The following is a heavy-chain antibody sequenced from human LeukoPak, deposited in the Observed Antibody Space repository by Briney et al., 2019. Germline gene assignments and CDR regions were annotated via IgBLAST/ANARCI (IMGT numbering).Heavy chain of an antibody. CDR3: ARGPGSRGG. CDR1: GYSISSGYY. CDR2: IYHSGST. D-gene: IGHD3-10*01. Sequence: SETLSLTRTVSGYSISSGYYWGWIRQPPGKGLEWIGSIYHSGSTYYNPSLKSRVTISVDTSKNQFSLKLSSVIAADTAVYYCARGPGSRGGWGQGTLVTVSS. J-gene: IGHJ4*02. V-gene: IGHV4-38-2*02.